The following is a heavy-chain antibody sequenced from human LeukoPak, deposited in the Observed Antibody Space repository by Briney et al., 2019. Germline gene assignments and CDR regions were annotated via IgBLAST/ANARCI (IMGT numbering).Heavy chain of an antibody. CDR2: IYGSGSA. CDR3: AREYYYDTSGYSRYFDY. CDR1: GGSISNYY. J-gene: IGHJ4*02. D-gene: IGHD3-22*01. Sequence: PSETLSLTCTVSGGSISNYYWSWIRQPAGKGLEWIGRIYGSGSASYNPSLKSRVAISVDTSKNQFSLKLSSVTAADTAVYYCAREYYYDTSGYSRYFDYWGQGTLVTVSS. V-gene: IGHV4-4*07.